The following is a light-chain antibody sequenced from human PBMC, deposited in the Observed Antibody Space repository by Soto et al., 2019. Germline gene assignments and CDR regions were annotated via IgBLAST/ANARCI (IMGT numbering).Light chain of an antibody. V-gene: IGKV3-20*01. CDR2: GAS. CDR3: QQYGSSPRT. CDR1: QSVSSSS. Sequence: ETVLTQSTDTMSLSPGERVALSCRASQSVSSSSLAWYQQKPGQAPRLLIYGASSRATGIPDRFSGSGSGTDFTLTISRLEPEDVAVYYCQQYGSSPRTFGQGTKVEIK. J-gene: IGKJ1*01.